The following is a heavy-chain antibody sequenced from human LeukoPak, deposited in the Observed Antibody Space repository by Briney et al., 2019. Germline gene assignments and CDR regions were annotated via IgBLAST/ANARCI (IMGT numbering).Heavy chain of an antibody. J-gene: IGHJ3*02. V-gene: IGHV5-51*01. D-gene: IGHD3-22*01. CDR3: ARLGGDYYDSSGYSPVGAFDI. CDR2: IYPGDSDT. Sequence: GESLKISCKGSGYRFTSYWIGWVRQMPGKGLEWVGIIYPGDSDTRYCPSFQGQVTISADKSFSTAYLQWSGLKASDTAMYYCARLGGDYYDSSGYSPVGAFDIWGRGTMVTVSS. CDR1: GYRFTSYW.